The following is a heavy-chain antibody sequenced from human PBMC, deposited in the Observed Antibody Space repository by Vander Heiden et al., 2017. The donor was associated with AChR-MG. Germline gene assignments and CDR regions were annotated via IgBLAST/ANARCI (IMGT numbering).Heavy chain of an antibody. Sequence: EVQLLESGGGLVQPGGSLRLSCAASASTFRNYALGWVRQSPGKGLEWVSVISGNGDTTYYAGSVKGRFTISRDNSKSTLYLQLNSLRGDETATYYCAKGPHDRAYWYFDLWGRGTLVSVSS. J-gene: IGHJ2*01. CDR2: ISGNGDTT. V-gene: IGHV3-23*01. CDR1: ASTFRNYA. CDR3: AKGPHDRAYWYFDL. D-gene: IGHD3-16*01.